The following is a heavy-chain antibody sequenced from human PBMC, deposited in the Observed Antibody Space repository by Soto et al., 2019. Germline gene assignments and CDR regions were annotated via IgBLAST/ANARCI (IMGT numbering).Heavy chain of an antibody. CDR2: IYHSGTT. CDR1: GGSISSNNW. V-gene: IGHV4-4*02. J-gene: IGHJ6*02. CDR3: ASATTFNYYYYGMDV. D-gene: IGHD1-26*01. Sequence: PSETLSLTCAVSGGSISSNNWWSWVRQPPGRGLEWIGEIYHSGTTNYNPSSKSRVTISLDKSKNQFSLKLTSVTAADTAVYYCASATTFNYYYYGMDVWGQGTTVTVSS.